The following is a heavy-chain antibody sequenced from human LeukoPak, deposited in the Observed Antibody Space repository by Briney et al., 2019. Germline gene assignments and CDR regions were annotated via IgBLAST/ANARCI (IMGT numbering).Heavy chain of an antibody. CDR3: ARMTGVTSYYFDY. D-gene: IGHD4-17*01. CDR1: GFTFSSYW. V-gene: IGHV3-7*01. Sequence: GGPLRLSCAASGFTFSSYWMSWVRQAPGKGLEWVANIKQDGSEKYYVDSVKGRFTISRDNAKNSLYLQMNSLRAEDTAVYYCARMTGVTSYYFDYWGQGTLVTVSS. CDR2: IKQDGSEK. J-gene: IGHJ4*02.